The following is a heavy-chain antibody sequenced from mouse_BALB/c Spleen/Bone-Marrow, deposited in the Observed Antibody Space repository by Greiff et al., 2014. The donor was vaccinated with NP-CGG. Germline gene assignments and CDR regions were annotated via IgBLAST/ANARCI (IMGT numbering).Heavy chain of an antibody. J-gene: IGHJ4*01. D-gene: IGHD2-14*01. V-gene: IGHV1-87*01. Sequence: QVQLQQSGAELARPGASLKLSCRASGYTFTRYWMQWVKQRPGQGPEWIGAIYPGGGDTTYSQKLKGKATLTADKSSSTAYMQLNYLASEDSAVYYCARRYRYPNALDYWGQGTSVTVSS. CDR3: ARRYRYPNALDY. CDR2: IYPGGGDT. CDR1: GYTFTRYW.